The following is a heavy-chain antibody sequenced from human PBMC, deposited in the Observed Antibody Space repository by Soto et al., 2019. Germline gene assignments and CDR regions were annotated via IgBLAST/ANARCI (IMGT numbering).Heavy chain of an antibody. J-gene: IGHJ6*01. V-gene: IGHV3-23*01. Sequence: PRGSLLLSCASSGFTFSSYAMSWVRQAPGKGLDWVSAISGSGGSTYYADSVKGRFTISRDNSKNTLYLQMNSLRAEDTAVYYCAKDGIRGFGELPYKGGMDVWGHGTTVTVSS. D-gene: IGHD3-10*01. CDR3: AKDGIRGFGELPYKGGMDV. CDR2: ISGSGGST. CDR1: GFTFSSYA.